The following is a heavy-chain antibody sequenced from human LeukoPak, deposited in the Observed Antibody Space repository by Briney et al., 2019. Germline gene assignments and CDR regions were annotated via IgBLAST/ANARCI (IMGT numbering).Heavy chain of an antibody. Sequence: GASVKVSCKPSGGTFSSYAISWVRQAPGQGLEWMGGIIPIFGTANYAQKFQGRVTITTDGSTSTAYMELSSLTPKDTAVYYWARGGGYDQGYQNYIDDWGQGTLVTVSS. J-gene: IGHJ4*02. CDR1: GGTFSSYA. CDR3: ARGGGYDQGYQNYIDD. CDR2: IIPIFGTA. V-gene: IGHV1-69*05. D-gene: IGHD3-16*01.